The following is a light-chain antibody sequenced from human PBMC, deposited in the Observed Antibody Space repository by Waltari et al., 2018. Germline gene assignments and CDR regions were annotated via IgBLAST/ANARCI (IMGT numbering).Light chain of an antibody. Sequence: QSVPTQPPSASGTPGQTVSVSCSGSGSNIGRNYAYWYQHVPGTAPQLLIYRNEQRPSGVPDRFSGSKSGTSASLAISGLRSEDEADYFCTSWDDSLNAWVFGGGTKLTVL. J-gene: IGLJ3*02. CDR2: RNE. V-gene: IGLV1-47*01. CDR3: TSWDDSLNAWV. CDR1: GSNIGRNY.